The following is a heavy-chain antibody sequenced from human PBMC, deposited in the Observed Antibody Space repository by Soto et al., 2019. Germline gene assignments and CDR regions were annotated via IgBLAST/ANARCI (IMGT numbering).Heavy chain of an antibody. J-gene: IGHJ6*02. CDR1: GFTFSSYA. CDR3: AKAPPDTAVVTYAYYYYYYGMDV. V-gene: IGHV3-23*01. CDR2: ISGSGGST. Sequence: GGSLRLSCAASGFTFSSYAMSWVRQAPGKGLEWVSAISGSGGSTYYADSVKGRFTISRDNSKNTLYLQMNSLRAEDTAVYYCAKAPPDTAVVTYAYYYYYYGMDVWGQGTTVTVSS. D-gene: IGHD5-18*01.